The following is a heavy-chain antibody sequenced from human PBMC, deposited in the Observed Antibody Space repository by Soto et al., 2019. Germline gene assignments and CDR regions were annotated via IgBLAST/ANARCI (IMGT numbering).Heavy chain of an antibody. J-gene: IGHJ6*03. V-gene: IGHV1-2*04. CDR3: ARLNYHYYYMEV. Sequence: GASVKVSCTASGYTFTGYYMHWVRKAPGQGLEWMGWINPNSGGTNYAQKFQGWVTMTRDTSISTAYMELSRLRSDDTAVYYCARLNYHYYYMEVWGKGTTVTVSS. CDR1: GYTFTGYY. CDR2: INPNSGGT.